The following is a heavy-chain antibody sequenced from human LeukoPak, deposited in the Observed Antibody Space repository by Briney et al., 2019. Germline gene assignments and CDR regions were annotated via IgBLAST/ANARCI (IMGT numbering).Heavy chain of an antibody. CDR3: ARDLELGYFDY. CDR1: GGTFSSYA. CDR2: IIPILGIA. Sequence: SVKVSCKASGGTFSSYAISWVRQAPGQGLEWMGRIIPILGIANYAQKLQGRVTITADKSTSTAYMELSSLGSEDTAVYYCARDLELGYFDYWGQGTLVTVSS. V-gene: IGHV1-69*04. D-gene: IGHD1-7*01. J-gene: IGHJ4*02.